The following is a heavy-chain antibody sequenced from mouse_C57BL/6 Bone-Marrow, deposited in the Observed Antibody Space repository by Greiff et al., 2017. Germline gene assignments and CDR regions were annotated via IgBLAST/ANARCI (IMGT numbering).Heavy chain of an antibody. CDR2: ISYDGSN. J-gene: IGHJ2*01. Sequence: VQLKESGPGLVKPSQSLSLTCSVTGYSITSGYYWNWIRQFPGNKLEWMGYISYDGSNNYNPSLKNRISITRDTSKNQFFLKLNSVTTEDTATYYCARDGHDGYYFDYWGQGTTLTVSS. CDR1: GYSITSGYY. V-gene: IGHV3-6*01. D-gene: IGHD2-12*01. CDR3: ARDGHDGYYFDY.